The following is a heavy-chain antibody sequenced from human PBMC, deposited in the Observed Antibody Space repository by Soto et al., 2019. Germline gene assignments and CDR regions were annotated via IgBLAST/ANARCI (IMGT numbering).Heavy chain of an antibody. J-gene: IGHJ5*02. CDR3: ARGLKNGPNWFDP. D-gene: IGHD1-1*01. CDR1: GGSISSGGYY. V-gene: IGHV4-31*03. Sequence: QVQLQESGPGLVKPSQTLSLTCTVSGGSISSGGYYWSWIRQHPGKGLEWIGYIYYSGSTYYNPSLKSRVTIAVDTSKNQFSLKLSSVTAADTAVYYCARGLKNGPNWFDPWGQGTLVTVSS. CDR2: IYYSGST.